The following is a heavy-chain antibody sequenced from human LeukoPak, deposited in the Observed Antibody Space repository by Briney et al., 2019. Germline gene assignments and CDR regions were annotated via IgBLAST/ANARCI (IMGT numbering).Heavy chain of an antibody. CDR3: ARGTFGVVTYYYYYGMDV. D-gene: IGHD3-3*01. J-gene: IGHJ6*02. V-gene: IGHV1-69*13. CDR2: IIPIFGTS. CDR1: GGTFSSYA. Sequence: SVKVSCKASGGTFSSYAISWVRQAPGQGLEWMGGIIPIFGTSNYAQKFQGRVTITADESTSTAYMELSSLRSEDTAVYYCARGTFGVVTYYYYYGMDVWGRGTTVTVSS.